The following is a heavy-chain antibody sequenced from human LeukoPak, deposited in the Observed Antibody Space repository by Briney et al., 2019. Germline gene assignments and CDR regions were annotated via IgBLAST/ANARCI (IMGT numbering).Heavy chain of an antibody. CDR2: ISGSGDTT. Sequence: GGSLRLSCAASGFTFSSYAMSWVRQAPGKGLAWVSTISGSGDTTYYAGSVKGRLTISRDNSKNTLYLQMNSLRAEDRAVYYCAKESPHFDCWGQGTLVTVSS. CDR1: GFTFSSYA. CDR3: AKESPHFDC. J-gene: IGHJ4*02. V-gene: IGHV3-23*01.